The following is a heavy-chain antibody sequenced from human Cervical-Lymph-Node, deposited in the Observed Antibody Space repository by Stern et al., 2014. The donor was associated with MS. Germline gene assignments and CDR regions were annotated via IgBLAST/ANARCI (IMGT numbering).Heavy chain of an antibody. CDR3: ARHCAKREQCAFDY. CDR2: IYPGDSDT. Sequence: MQLVQSGAEVKKPGESLKISCKGSGYSFTNYWIGWVRQMPGKGLERMGIIYPGDSDTRYSPSFQGQVTISADKSIRTASLQWSSLKASDTAMYYCARHCAKREQCAFDYWGQGTLVTVSS. CDR1: GYSFTNYW. V-gene: IGHV5-51*01. D-gene: IGHD6-19*01. J-gene: IGHJ4*02.